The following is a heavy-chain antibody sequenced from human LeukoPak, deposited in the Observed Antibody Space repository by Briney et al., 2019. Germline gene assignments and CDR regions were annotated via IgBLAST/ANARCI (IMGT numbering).Heavy chain of an antibody. CDR3: ARDRRDGYNFP. D-gene: IGHD5-24*01. Sequence: SETLSLTCTVSGGSISSSSYYWGWIRQPPGKGLEWIGSMYYSGSTYYNPSLKSRVTISVDTSKNQFSLKLSSVTAADTAVYYSARDRRDGYNFPWGQGTLVTVSS. CDR2: MYYSGST. CDR1: GGSISSSSYY. V-gene: IGHV4-39*07. J-gene: IGHJ5*02.